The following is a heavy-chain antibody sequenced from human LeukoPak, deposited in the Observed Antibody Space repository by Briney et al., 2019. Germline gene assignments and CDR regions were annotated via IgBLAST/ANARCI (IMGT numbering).Heavy chain of an antibody. V-gene: IGHV1-18*01. Sequence: GASVKVSCKASGYTFTSYSISWVRQAPGQGLEWMGWIRAYNGNTNYEQRFQGRVIMTPDTSTSTAYMELSSLRSEDTAVYYCARVTELSSSGYFNWFDPWGQGTLVTVSS. D-gene: IGHD3-22*01. CDR2: IRAYNGNT. J-gene: IGHJ5*02. CDR1: GYTFTSYS. CDR3: ARVTELSSSGYFNWFDP.